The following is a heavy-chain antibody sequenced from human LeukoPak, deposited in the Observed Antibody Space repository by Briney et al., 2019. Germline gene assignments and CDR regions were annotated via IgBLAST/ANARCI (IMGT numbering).Heavy chain of an antibody. CDR3: AGSDYGDYVDY. Sequence: SETLSLTCAVYGGSFSGYYWSWIRQPPGKGLEWIGYIYYSGSTYYNPSLKSRVTISVDTSKNQFSLKLSSVTAADTAVYYCAGSDYGDYVDYWGQGTLVTVSS. J-gene: IGHJ4*02. CDR1: GGSFSGYY. D-gene: IGHD4-17*01. CDR2: IYYSGST. V-gene: IGHV4-59*12.